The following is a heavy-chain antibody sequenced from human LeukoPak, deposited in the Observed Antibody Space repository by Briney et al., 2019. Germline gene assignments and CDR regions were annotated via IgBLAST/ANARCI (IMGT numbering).Heavy chain of an antibody. CDR2: MSGGGLST. CDR1: DSNIGTYS. V-gene: IGHV3-23*01. D-gene: IGHD6-6*01. CDR3: AKDRISGQGGAARILDY. J-gene: IGHJ4*02. Sequence: GGSLRLSCGAPDSNIGTYSVTWVRQVPGKGLEWVSGMSGGGLSTYYARSVNGRFTISRDTSKKTFYLEMKSLGADDTALYYCAKDRISGQGGAARILDYWGQGILVTV.